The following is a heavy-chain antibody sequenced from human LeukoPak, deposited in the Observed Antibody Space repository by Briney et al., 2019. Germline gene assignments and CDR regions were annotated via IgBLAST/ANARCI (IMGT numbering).Heavy chain of an antibody. J-gene: IGHJ6*03. Sequence: GGSLRLSCAASGFTFSNAWMSWVRQAPGKGLEWVGRIKSKTDGGTTDYAAPVKGRFTISRDDSKNTLYLQMNSLKTEDTAVYYRTTDFWSGYAYYYYMDVWGKGTTVTVSS. CDR2: IKSKTDGGTT. CDR1: GFTFSNAW. V-gene: IGHV3-15*01. D-gene: IGHD3-3*01. CDR3: TTDFWSGYAYYYYMDV.